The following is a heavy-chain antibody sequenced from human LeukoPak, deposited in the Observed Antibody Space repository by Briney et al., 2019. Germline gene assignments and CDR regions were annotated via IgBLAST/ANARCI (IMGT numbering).Heavy chain of an antibody. V-gene: IGHV4-4*07. Sequence: SETLSLTCTVSGGSISSYYWSWIRQPAGKGLEWIGRIYTSGSTNYNPSLKSRVTMSVDTSKNQFSLKLTSMTAADSAIYYCARNYCTGGSCYINDDWGKGTLVTVSS. CDR2: IYTSGST. CDR1: GGSISSYY. D-gene: IGHD2-15*01. CDR3: ARNYCTGGSCYINDD. J-gene: IGHJ4*02.